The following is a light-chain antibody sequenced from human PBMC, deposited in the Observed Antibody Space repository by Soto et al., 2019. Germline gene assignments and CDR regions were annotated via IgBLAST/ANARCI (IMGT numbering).Light chain of an antibody. V-gene: IGLV2-14*01. J-gene: IGLJ2*01. CDR2: DVS. CDR1: SSDVGGYNY. CDR3: SSYTSSSHVV. Sequence: QSALTQPASVSGYPGQSLTISCTGTSSDVGGYNYVSWYQQHPGKAPKLMIYDVSNRPSGVSNRFSGSKSGNTASLTISGLQAEDEADYYCSSYTSSSHVVFGGGTKLTVL.